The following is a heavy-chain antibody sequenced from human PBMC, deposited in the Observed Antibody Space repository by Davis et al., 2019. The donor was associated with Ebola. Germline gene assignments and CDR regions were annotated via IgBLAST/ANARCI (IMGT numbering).Heavy chain of an antibody. Sequence: SETLSLTCAVYGESFSDHYWNWIRQPPGKGLEWIGEISDSGSTNCNPSLKSRVTMSVDTYKNQFSLKISSVTAADMAVYYCARRSRYDTGWYIDYWGHGILVAVSS. CDR3: ARRSRYDTGWYIDY. V-gene: IGHV4-34*01. J-gene: IGHJ4*01. D-gene: IGHD6-19*01. CDR1: GESFSDHY. CDR2: ISDSGST.